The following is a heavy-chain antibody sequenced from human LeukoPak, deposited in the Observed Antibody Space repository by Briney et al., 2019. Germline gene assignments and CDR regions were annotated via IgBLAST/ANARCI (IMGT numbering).Heavy chain of an antibody. V-gene: IGHV3-74*01. CDR1: GFTFNNAW. CDR2: INSDGSST. J-gene: IGHJ4*02. D-gene: IGHD1-26*01. Sequence: PGGSLRLSCAASGFTFNNAWMSWVRQAPGKGLVWVSRINSDGSSTSYADSVKGRFTISRDNAKNTLYLQMDSLRAEDTAMYYCARGTGSYYSLGYWGQGTLVTVSS. CDR3: ARGTGSYYSLGY.